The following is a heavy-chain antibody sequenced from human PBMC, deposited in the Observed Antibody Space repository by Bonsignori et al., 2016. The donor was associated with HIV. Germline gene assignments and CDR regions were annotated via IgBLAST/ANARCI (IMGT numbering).Heavy chain of an antibody. J-gene: IGHJ4*02. V-gene: IGHV1-69*01. CDR3: ATDRDRSSWSLDF. Sequence: QVQMVQSGAEVKKPGSSVTVSCKTSGGTFSRFALSWVRQALGQGPEWMGGIIPMTEIPNYAQKFEGRVTITADESTTTSYMELSGLTSEDTAVYYCATDRDRSSWSLDFWGQGTLVTVSS. CDR1: GGTFSRFA. D-gene: IGHD3-22*01. CDR2: IIPMTEIP.